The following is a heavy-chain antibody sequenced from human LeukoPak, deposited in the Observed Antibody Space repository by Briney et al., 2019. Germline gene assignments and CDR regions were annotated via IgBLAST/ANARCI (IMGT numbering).Heavy chain of an antibody. CDR1: GGTFSSYA. J-gene: IGHJ5*02. V-gene: IGHV1-69*05. Sequence: SVKVSCKASGGTFSSYAISWVRQAPGQGLEWMGGIIPIFGTANYAQKFQGRVTITTDESTSTAYMELSSLRSEDTAVYYCARDRAEGKGNWFDPWGQGTLVTVSS. CDR3: ARDRAEGKGNWFDP. CDR2: IIPIFGTA.